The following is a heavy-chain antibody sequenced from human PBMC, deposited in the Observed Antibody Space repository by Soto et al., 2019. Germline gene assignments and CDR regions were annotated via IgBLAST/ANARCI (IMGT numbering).Heavy chain of an antibody. CDR3: VSWVSAHFDY. CDR1: GFTFGNRP. CDR2: INDNGANT. V-gene: IGHV3-23*01. Sequence: GGSLRLSCAASGFTFGNRPMTWVRQAPGKGLEWVSTINDNGANTHYADSVEGRFTISRDNSKSTLDLQMNSLRAEDTAIYCCVSWVSAHFDYWGRGTLVTVSS. J-gene: IGHJ4*02. D-gene: IGHD2-8*01.